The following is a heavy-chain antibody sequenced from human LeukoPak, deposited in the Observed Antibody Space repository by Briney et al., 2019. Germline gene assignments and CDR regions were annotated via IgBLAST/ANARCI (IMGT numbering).Heavy chain of an antibody. CDR2: IRYDGSNK. CDR1: GFTVSSNY. CDR3: WSGPFDY. D-gene: IGHD3-3*01. J-gene: IGHJ4*02. V-gene: IGHV3-30*02. Sequence: GGSLRLSCAASGFTVSSNYMSWVRQAPGKGLEWGAFIRYDGSNKYYADSVKGRFTISRDNSKNTLYLQMSSLRAEDTAVYDFWSGPFDYWGQGTLVTVSS.